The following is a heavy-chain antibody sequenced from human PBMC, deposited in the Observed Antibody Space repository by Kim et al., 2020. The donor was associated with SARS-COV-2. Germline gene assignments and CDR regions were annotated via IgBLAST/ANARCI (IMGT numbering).Heavy chain of an antibody. CDR2: INAGNGNT. J-gene: IGHJ4*02. CDR1: GYTFTSYA. CDR3: ARDLSANYYDSSGYYLSFFDY. D-gene: IGHD3-22*01. V-gene: IGHV1-3*01. Sequence: ASVKVSCKASGYTFTSYAMHWVRQAPGQRLEWMGWINAGNGNTKYSQKFQGRVTITRDTSASTAYMELSSLRSEDTAVYYCARDLSANYYDSSGYYLSFFDYWGQGTLVTVSS.